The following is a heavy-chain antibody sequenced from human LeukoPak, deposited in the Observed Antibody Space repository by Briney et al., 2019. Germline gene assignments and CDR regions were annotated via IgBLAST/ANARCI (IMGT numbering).Heavy chain of an antibody. J-gene: IGHJ4*02. V-gene: IGHV1-18*01. Sequence: ASVKVSCKASGYTFTSYGISWVRQAPGQGLEWMGWISAYNGNTNYAQKLQGRVTVTTDTSTSTAYMELRSLRSDDTAVYYCARVSDYYDSSGYYHYWGQGTLVTVSS. CDR2: ISAYNGNT. CDR3: ARVSDYYDSSGYYHY. CDR1: GYTFTSYG. D-gene: IGHD3-22*01.